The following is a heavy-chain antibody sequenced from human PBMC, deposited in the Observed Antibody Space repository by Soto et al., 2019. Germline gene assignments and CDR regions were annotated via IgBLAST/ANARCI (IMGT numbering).Heavy chain of an antibody. D-gene: IGHD3-22*01. CDR2: ISSSSSYI. V-gene: IGHV3-21*01. J-gene: IGHJ4*02. CDR3: ARDSRDSSGYYLNFDY. Sequence: GGSLRLSCAASGFTFSSYSMNWVRQAPGKGLEWVSSISSSSSYIYYADSVKGRFTISRDNAKNSLYLQMNSLRAEDMAVYYCARDSRDSSGYYLNFDYWGQGTLVTVSS. CDR1: GFTFSSYS.